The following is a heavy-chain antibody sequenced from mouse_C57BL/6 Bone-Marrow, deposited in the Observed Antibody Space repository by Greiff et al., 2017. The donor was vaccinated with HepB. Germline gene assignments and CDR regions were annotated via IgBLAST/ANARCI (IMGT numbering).Heavy chain of an antibody. D-gene: IGHD1-1*01. V-gene: IGHV1-18*01. CDR2: INPNNGGT. Sequence: VQLQQSGPELVKPGASVKIPCKASGYTFTDYNMDWVQQSHGKSLEWIGDINPNNGGTIYNQKFKGKATLTVDKSSSTAYMELRSLTSEDTAVYDCARRFITTVSYYFDYWGQGTTLTVSS. CDR1: GYTFTDYN. CDR3: ARRFITTVSYYFDY. J-gene: IGHJ2*01.